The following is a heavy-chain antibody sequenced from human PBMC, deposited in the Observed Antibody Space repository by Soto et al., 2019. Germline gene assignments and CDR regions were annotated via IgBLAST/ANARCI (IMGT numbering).Heavy chain of an antibody. CDR3: ARDVELGFAYGDYFDY. CDR1: GGSVSSGSYY. J-gene: IGHJ4*02. V-gene: IGHV4-61*01. Sequence: SETLSLTCTVSGGSVSSGSYYWSWMRQPPGKGLEWIGYIYYSGSTNYNPSLKSRVTISVDTSKNQFSLKLSSVTAADTAEYYCARDVELGFAYGDYFDYWGQGTLVSVSS. CDR2: IYYSGST. D-gene: IGHD3-16*01.